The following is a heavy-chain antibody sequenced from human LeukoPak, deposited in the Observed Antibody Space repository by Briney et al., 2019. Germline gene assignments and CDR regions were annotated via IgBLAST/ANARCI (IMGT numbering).Heavy chain of an antibody. CDR1: GYTFTSYD. CDR2: MNPNSGNT. V-gene: IGHV1-8*03. Sequence: ASVKVSCKASGYTFTSYDINWVRQATGQGLEWMGWMNPNSGNTGYAQKFQGRVTITRNTSISTAYMELSSLRSEDTAVYYCARGRGIVVVPAAHNWFDPWGQGTLVTVSS. J-gene: IGHJ5*02. D-gene: IGHD2-2*01. CDR3: ARGRGIVVVPAAHNWFDP.